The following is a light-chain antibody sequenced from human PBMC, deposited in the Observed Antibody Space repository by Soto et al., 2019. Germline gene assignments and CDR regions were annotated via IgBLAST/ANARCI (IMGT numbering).Light chain of an antibody. CDR1: SSDVGGHDF. V-gene: IGLV2-23*02. Sequence: QSALTQPASVSGSPGQSITISCTGTSSDVGGHDFVSWYQHHPGKAPKLIIYEVTNRPSGLSNRFSGSKSGNTASLTISGLQAEDEADYYCCSYAGNSLWLFGGGTKLTVL. J-gene: IGLJ2*01. CDR3: CSYAGNSLWL. CDR2: EVT.